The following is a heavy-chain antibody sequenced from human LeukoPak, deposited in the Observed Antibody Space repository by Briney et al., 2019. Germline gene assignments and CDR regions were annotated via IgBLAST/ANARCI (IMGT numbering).Heavy chain of an antibody. CDR1: GFTFSSYS. CDR3: ARDPRGAAGTYGMDI. CDR2: ISSSSNYV. Sequence: GGSLRLSCAASGFTFSSYSMNWVRQAPGKGLEWVSSISSSSNYVFYADSVKGRITISRDNAKNSLYLQINSLRAEDTAVYYCARDPRGAAGTYGMDIWGQGTTVTVSS. J-gene: IGHJ6*02. V-gene: IGHV3-21*01. D-gene: IGHD6-13*01.